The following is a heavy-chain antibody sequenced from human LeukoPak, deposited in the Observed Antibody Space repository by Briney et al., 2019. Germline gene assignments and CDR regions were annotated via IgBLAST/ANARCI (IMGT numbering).Heavy chain of an antibody. CDR1: GYTFTSYD. CDR3: ARGKDYDSSGYYYDAFDI. V-gene: IGHV1-8*01. D-gene: IGHD3-22*01. CDR2: VNPNSGNT. Sequence: GSVKVSCKASGYTFTSYDINGVRQATGQGLEWMGCVNPNSGNTGYAQKFQGRVTITRNTSISTAYMELSSLRSDDTAVYYCARGKDYDSSGYYYDAFDIWGQGTMVTVSS. J-gene: IGHJ3*02.